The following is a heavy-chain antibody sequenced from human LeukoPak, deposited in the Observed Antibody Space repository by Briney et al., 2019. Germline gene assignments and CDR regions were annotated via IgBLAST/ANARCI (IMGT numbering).Heavy chain of an antibody. Sequence: PGGSLRLSCEVSGFTFSSYGMRWVRQTPGKGLEWVGFIEYNGSYKKKTYPARGGFTISRDKSKNTLNLQMNSVRVEDTSVYYCTRNVCSNYYRAFDYWGPGTLVTVSS. D-gene: IGHD2-2*01. CDR3: TRNVCSNYYRAFDY. V-gene: IGHV3-30*19. J-gene: IGHJ4*02. CDR2: IEYNGSYK. CDR1: GFTFSSYG.